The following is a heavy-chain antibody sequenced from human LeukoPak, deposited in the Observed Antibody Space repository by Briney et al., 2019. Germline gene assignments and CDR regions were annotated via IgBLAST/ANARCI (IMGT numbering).Heavy chain of an antibody. V-gene: IGHV4-61*02. CDR2: IYTSGST. Sequence: SETLSLTCTVSGGSISSGSYYWSWIRQPAGKGLEWIGRIYTSGSTNYNPSLKSRVTISVDTSKNQFSLKLSSVTAANTAVYYCARSTAYYDSSAPDYWGQGTLVTVSS. CDR3: ARSTAYYDSSAPDY. J-gene: IGHJ4*02. CDR1: GGSISSGSYY. D-gene: IGHD3-22*01.